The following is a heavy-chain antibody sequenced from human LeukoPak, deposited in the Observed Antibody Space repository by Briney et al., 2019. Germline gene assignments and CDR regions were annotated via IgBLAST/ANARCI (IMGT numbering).Heavy chain of an antibody. CDR1: GFTFSSYS. CDR2: ISSSSSYI. CDR3: ARHRESSSWFDY. J-gene: IGHJ4*02. D-gene: IGHD6-13*01. V-gene: IGHV3-21*01. Sequence: GGSLRLSCAASGFTFSSYSMNWVRQAPGKGLEWVSSISSSSSYIYYADSVKGRFPISRDNAKNSLYLQMKSLRAEDTAVYYCARHRESSSWFDYWGQGTLVTVSS.